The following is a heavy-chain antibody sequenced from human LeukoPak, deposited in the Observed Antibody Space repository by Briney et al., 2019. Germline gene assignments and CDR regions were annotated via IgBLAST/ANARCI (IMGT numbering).Heavy chain of an antibody. CDR1: GFTFSDYY. D-gene: IGHD5-18*01. J-gene: IGHJ4*02. V-gene: IGHV3-11*01. CDR3: ARDARDTAMIDY. CDR2: ISSSGSTI. Sequence: KSGGSLRLSCAASGFTFSDYYMSWIRQAPGKGLEWVSYISSSGSTIYYADSVKGRFTISRDNAKNSLYLQMNSLRAEDTAVYYCARDARDTAMIDYWGQGTLVTVSS.